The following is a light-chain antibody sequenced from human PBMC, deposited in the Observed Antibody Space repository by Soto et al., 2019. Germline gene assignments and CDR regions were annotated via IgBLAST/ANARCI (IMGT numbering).Light chain of an antibody. CDR2: DDN. CDR1: SSDVGGYNY. V-gene: IGLV1-51*01. CDR3: ATWDSSLSAGV. J-gene: IGLJ2*01. Sequence: QSALTQSASVSGSPGQSITISCTGTSSDVGGYNYVSWYQQHPGKAPKLLIYDDNIRPSGIPDRFSGSKSGTSATLGITGLQTGDEADYYCATWDSSLSAGVFGGGTKVTVL.